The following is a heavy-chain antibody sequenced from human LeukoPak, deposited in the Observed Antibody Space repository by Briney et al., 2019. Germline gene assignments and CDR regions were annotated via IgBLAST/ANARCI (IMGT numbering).Heavy chain of an antibody. CDR1: GGTFSSYA. Sequence: ASVRVSCKASGGTFSSYAISWVRQAPGQGLEWMGGIIPIFGTANYAQKFQGRVTITADESTSTAYMELSSLRSEDTAVYYCARKGYCSSTSCHYYYYGMDVWGQGTTATVSS. CDR3: ARKGYCSSTSCHYYYYGMDV. D-gene: IGHD2-2*01. CDR2: IIPIFGTA. V-gene: IGHV1-69*13. J-gene: IGHJ6*02.